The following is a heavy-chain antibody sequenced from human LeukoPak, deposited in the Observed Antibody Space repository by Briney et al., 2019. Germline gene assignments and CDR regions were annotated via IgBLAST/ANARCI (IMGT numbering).Heavy chain of an antibody. CDR2: IYHSGST. V-gene: IGHV4-39*07. D-gene: IGHD5-18*01. J-gene: IGHJ6*03. CDR1: GGSISSGGYY. Sequence: PSQTLSLTRTVSGGSISSGGYYWGWIRQPPGKGLEWIGSIYHSGSTYYNPSLKSRVTMSVDTSKNQFSLKLSSVTAADTAVYYCARDAGQLWLQYYYYMDVWGKGTTVTVSS. CDR3: ARDAGQLWLQYYYYMDV.